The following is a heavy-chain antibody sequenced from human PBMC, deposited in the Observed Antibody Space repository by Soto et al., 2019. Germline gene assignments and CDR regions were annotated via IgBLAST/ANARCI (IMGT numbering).Heavy chain of an antibody. CDR2: INPAESIT. V-gene: IGHV3-74*01. J-gene: IGHJ4*02. CDR1: EFPFSTYG. Sequence: PGGPLRLPCAASEFPFSTYGMHWVGQDPGEGLVWISRINPAESITTDGDTVKGRFTISRDNANNTLYLQMNRLRAKDTAMYYCTRGRLEPVDYWGQGTLVTVSS. CDR3: TRGRLEPVDY. D-gene: IGHD1-1*01.